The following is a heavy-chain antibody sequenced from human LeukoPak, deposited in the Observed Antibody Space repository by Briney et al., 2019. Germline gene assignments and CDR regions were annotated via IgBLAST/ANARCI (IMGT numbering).Heavy chain of an antibody. V-gene: IGHV4-31*03. J-gene: IGHJ4*02. D-gene: IGHD5-18*01. CDR1: GGSISSSNYY. CDR2: IYYSGST. CDR3: ARESDPRRGYSYGPLTYYFDY. Sequence: ASETLSLTCTVSGGSISSSNYYWSWIRQHPGKGLEWIGYIYYSGSTYYNPSLKSRVTISVDTSKNQFSLKLSSVTAADTAVYYCARESDPRRGYSYGPLTYYFDYWGQGTLVTVSS.